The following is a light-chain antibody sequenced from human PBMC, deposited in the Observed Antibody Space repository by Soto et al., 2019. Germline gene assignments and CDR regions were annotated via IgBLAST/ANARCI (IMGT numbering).Light chain of an antibody. Sequence: EIVLTQSPGTLSLSPGERATLSCRASQSVSSRFLAWYQQKPGQAPRLLIYDASNRATGIPDKFSGSGSGTDFTLTISRLGPEDSAVYYCQQYGSSITFGQGTRLEIK. CDR2: DAS. CDR1: QSVSSRF. V-gene: IGKV3-20*01. CDR3: QQYGSSIT. J-gene: IGKJ5*01.